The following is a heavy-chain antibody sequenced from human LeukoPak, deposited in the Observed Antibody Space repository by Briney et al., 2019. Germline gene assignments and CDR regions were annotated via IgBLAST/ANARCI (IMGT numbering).Heavy chain of an antibody. J-gene: IGHJ4*02. CDR1: GDRVSSNTAA. V-gene: IGHV6-1*01. CDR3: TRVNNWTEEPVSGFDY. Sequence: SQTLSLTCAISGDRVSSNTAAWNWIRQSPSRGLECLGSTYYRSKWYNEYAESVKSRIIINPDSSKIQFVLHLNSVTPEDTAVYYCTRVNNWTEEPVSGFDYWGQGTLVTVSS. CDR2: TYYRSKWYN. D-gene: IGHD1-1*01.